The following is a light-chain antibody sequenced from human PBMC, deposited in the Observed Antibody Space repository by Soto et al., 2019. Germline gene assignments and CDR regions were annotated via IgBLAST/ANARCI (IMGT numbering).Light chain of an antibody. CDR2: LGS. J-gene: IGKJ2*01. CDR3: MQALQTPRT. Sequence: DIVMTQSPISLPVTPGEPASISCRSSQSLLHSNGYNYLHWYLQKPGQSPQLLIYLGSNRASGVPDRFSGRGSGTDFTLRISRVEADDAGVYYCMQALQTPRTFGQGTKLEIK. CDR1: QSLLHSNGYNY. V-gene: IGKV2-28*01.